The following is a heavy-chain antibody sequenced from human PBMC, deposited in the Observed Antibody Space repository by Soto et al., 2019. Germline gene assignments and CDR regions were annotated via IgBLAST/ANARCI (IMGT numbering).Heavy chain of an antibody. CDR3: AHSRHSYYDDSSGGQNWFEP. V-gene: IGHV2-5*02. Sequence: SGPTLVNPTQTLKLTCIFSGFSLSTGGEGVGWIRQPPGKALEWLALIYWDGTKGYSPSLKSRLTITKDTAKNQIVLTITNMDPVDTATYYCAHSRHSYYDDSSGGQNWFEPWGQGILVTVST. J-gene: IGHJ5*02. D-gene: IGHD3-22*01. CDR1: GFSLSTGGEG. CDR2: IYWDGTK.